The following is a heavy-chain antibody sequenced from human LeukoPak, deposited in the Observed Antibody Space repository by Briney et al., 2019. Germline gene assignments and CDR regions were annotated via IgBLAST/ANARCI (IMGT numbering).Heavy chain of an antibody. D-gene: IGHD5-18*01. CDR2: INPNSGGT. CDR1: GGTFSSYA. CDR3: AREDMVTGADY. J-gene: IGHJ4*02. Sequence: GSVRVSCKASGGTFSSYAISWVRQAPGQGLEWMGWINPNSGGTNYAQKFQGRVTMTRDTSISTAYMELSRLRSDDTAVYYCAREDMVTGADYWGQGTLVTVSS. V-gene: IGHV1-2*02.